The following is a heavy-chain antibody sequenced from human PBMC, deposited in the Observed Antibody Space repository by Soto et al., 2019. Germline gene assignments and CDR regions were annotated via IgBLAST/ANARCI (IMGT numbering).Heavy chain of an antibody. V-gene: IGHV3-7*01. CDR3: ARDGTPAARVSFDY. CDR2: IKEDGSEK. CDR1: GFSFSTYW. D-gene: IGHD2-2*01. J-gene: IGHJ4*02. Sequence: EVQLVESGGGLVQPGGSLRLSCAASGFSFSTYWMSWVRQVPGKGLEWVAIIKEDGSEKYDVDSVRGRFTISRDNAKNSLYLQMNSLRAEDSAVYYCARDGTPAARVSFDYWGQETLVTVSS.